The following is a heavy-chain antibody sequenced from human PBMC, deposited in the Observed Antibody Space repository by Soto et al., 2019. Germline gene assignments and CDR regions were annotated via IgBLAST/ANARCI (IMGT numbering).Heavy chain of an antibody. D-gene: IGHD3-3*01. J-gene: IGHJ5*02. CDR2: ISSHGDTT. V-gene: IGHV3-23*01. CDR1: GXLISSYS. CDR3: ARDHYDFWSGFPPTIWFPP. Sequence: PXGSLRLSCEASGXLISSYSMNWVRQAPGKGVELVSSISSHGDTTYYAESVSGLFTISRDNSKNTLFLQMNSLRAGDTAVYFCARDHYDFWSGFPPTIWFPPWGQGTLVTVS.